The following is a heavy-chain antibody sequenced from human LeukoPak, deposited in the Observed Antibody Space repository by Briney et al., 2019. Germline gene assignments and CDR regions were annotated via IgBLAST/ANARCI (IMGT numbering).Heavy chain of an antibody. J-gene: IGHJ5*02. Sequence: PSETLSLTCTVSGDSISSNDYYWGWIRQPPGKGLEWIGSIYYGGSTYYNLSLKSRVIISVDTSMNQFSLKLSFVTTADTAVYYCARALGYCSGGSCTRGYNWFDPWGQGTLVTVPS. CDR1: GDSISSNDYY. D-gene: IGHD2-15*01. V-gene: IGHV4-39*01. CDR2: IYYGGST. CDR3: ARALGYCSGGSCTRGYNWFDP.